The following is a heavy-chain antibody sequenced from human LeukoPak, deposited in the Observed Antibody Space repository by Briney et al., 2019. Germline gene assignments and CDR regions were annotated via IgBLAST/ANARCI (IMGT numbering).Heavy chain of an antibody. Sequence: SETLSLTCAVSGGSISTFYWSWIRQPPGKGLEWIGYIYTSGGTNYNPSLKSRVTMSVDTSKNQFSLKLSSVTAADTAVYYCARVSYYDSSGYSNPNYYYGMDVWGQGTTVTVSS. CDR3: ARVSYYDSSGYSNPNYYYGMDV. CDR2: IYTSGGT. V-gene: IGHV4-4*09. CDR1: GGSISTFY. D-gene: IGHD3-22*01. J-gene: IGHJ6*02.